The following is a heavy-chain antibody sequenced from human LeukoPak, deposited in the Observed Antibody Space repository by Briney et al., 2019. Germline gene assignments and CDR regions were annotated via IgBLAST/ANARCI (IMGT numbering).Heavy chain of an antibody. D-gene: IGHD3-10*01. J-gene: IGHJ4*02. V-gene: IGHV4-31*03. Sequence: SETLSLTCTVSGGSISSGGYYWSWIRQHPGKGLEWIGYIYYSGSTYYNPSLKSRVTISVDTSKNQFSLKLSSVTAVDTAVYYCARVRSGGSLDYWGQGTLVTVSS. CDR1: GGSISSGGYY. CDR2: IYYSGST. CDR3: ARVRSGGSLDY.